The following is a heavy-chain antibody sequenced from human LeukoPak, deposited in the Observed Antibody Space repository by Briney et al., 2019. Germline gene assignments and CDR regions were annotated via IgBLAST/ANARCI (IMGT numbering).Heavy chain of an antibody. CDR3: ARRGRGYSYGSEDY. CDR1: GGSMTNYY. Sequence: PSGTLSLTCTVSGGSMTNYYWSWIRQPPGKGLEWIGEINHSGSTNYNPSLKSRVTISVDTSKNQFSLKLSSVTAADTAVYYCARRGRGYSYGSEDYWGQGTLVTVSS. CDR2: INHSGST. V-gene: IGHV4-34*01. J-gene: IGHJ4*02. D-gene: IGHD5-18*01.